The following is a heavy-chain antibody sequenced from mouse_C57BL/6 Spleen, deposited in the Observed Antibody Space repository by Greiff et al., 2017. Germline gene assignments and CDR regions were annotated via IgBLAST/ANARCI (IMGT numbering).Heavy chain of an antibody. D-gene: IGHD6-5*01. Sequence: QVQLQQPGAELVRPGSSVKLSCKASGYTFTSYWMDWVKQRPGQGLEWIGNIYPSDSETHYNQKFKDKATLTVDKSSSTAYMQLSSLTSEDSAVYYCARGRYANYFDYWGQGTTRTVSS. J-gene: IGHJ2*01. V-gene: IGHV1-61*01. CDR3: ARGRYANYFDY. CDR2: IYPSDSET. CDR1: GYTFTSYW.